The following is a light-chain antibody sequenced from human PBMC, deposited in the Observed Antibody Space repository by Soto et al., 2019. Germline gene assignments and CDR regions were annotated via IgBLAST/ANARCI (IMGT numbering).Light chain of an antibody. J-gene: IGKJ2*01. CDR3: EQNYSTTYT. V-gene: IGKV1-39*01. CDR1: QSISSY. CDR2: AAS. Sequence: DIQMTQSPSSLSASVGDRVTITCRASQSISSYLKWYQQKPGKAPKLLIYAASSLTSGVPSRFSGSGSGTDFSLTISSLQPEDFATYYCEQNYSTTYTFGQGTKLAI.